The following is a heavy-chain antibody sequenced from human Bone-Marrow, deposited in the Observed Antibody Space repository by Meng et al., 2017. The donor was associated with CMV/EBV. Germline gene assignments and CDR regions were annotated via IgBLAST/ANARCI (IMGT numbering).Heavy chain of an antibody. V-gene: IGHV3-74*01. Sequence: GESLKISCAASGFTFRNYWMHWVRQAPGKGLVWVSRINNDGSSTNYADSVKGRFTISRDNAKNTLYLQMNSLRAEDTAVYYCARDSSYGMDVWGQGTTVTVSS. CDR1: GFTFRNYW. CDR3: ARDSSYGMDV. J-gene: IGHJ6*02. CDR2: INNDGSST.